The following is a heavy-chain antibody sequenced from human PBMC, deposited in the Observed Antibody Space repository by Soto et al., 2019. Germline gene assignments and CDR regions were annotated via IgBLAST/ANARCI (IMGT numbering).Heavy chain of an antibody. CDR1: GLTLSGYW. Sequence: EVQLVESGGGLVQPGGSLRLSCAASGLTLSGYWMNWVRQAPGRGLEWVANIKSDGSEKYYVDSVKGRFTISRDNAKNSLYLQMNSLTVEDTAVYFCATSNCPLYWGQGTLVTVSS. D-gene: IGHD2-15*01. CDR3: ATSNCPLY. J-gene: IGHJ4*02. CDR2: IKSDGSEK. V-gene: IGHV3-7*05.